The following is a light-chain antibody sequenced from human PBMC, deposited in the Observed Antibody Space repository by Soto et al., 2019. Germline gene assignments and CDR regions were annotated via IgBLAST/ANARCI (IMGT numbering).Light chain of an antibody. J-gene: IGLJ2*01. V-gene: IGLV1-40*01. CDR1: GSNIGAGFD. Sequence: QSVLTQPPSLSGAPGQNIIISCTGGGSNIGAGFDVHWYQQLPGTAPKLLIYGNTNRPSGVPDRFSGSKFGTSASLVITGLQAEDEADYYCQSYDTGLSGPVVFGGGTKLTVL. CDR2: GNT. CDR3: QSYDTGLSGPVV.